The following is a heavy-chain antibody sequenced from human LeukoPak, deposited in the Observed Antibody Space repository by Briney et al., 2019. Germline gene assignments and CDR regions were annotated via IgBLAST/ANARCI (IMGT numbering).Heavy chain of an antibody. CDR2: ITADGAGA. Sequence: GGSLIGSCTAPGFTFSSYAMTWVGQGPWQGLPSVSGITADGAGAYYADSVKGRFTISRYNSMNTLFLEMDSLRAEDTAIYYCAKEEYLLLCPDYWGQGTLVTV. V-gene: IGHV3-23*01. J-gene: IGHJ4*02. D-gene: IGHD2-15*01. CDR1: GFTFSSYA. CDR3: AKEEYLLLCPDY.